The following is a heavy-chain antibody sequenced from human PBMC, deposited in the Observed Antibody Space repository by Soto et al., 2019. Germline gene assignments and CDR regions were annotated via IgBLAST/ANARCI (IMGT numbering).Heavy chain of an antibody. CDR1: GLIFSDYH. V-gene: IGHV3-72*01. Sequence: EVQLVESGGGLVQPGGSLRLSCAASGLIFSDYHMDWVRQAPGKGLEWVGRIRRKANSYTTEYAASVKGRFTISRDDSKTSLHWRLSSLKTEDTAVYYCAMLGGWSGGSNDMDVWGQGTTVTVSS. CDR3: AMLGGWSGGSNDMDV. CDR2: IRRKANSYTT. D-gene: IGHD6-19*01. J-gene: IGHJ6*02.